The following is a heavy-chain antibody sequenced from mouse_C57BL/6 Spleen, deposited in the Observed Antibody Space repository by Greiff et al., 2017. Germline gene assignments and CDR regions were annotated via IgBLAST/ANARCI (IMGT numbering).Heavy chain of an antibody. Sequence: QVQLQQPGAELVMPGASVKLSCKASGYTFTSYWMHWVKQSPGQGLEWIGEIGPSDSYTNYNQKFKGKSTLTVDKSSSTAYMQRSSLTSEDSAVYYCARGGGSSYAMDYRGQGTSVTVSS. D-gene: IGHD1-1*01. V-gene: IGHV1-69*01. CDR2: IGPSDSYT. J-gene: IGHJ4*01. CDR3: ARGGGSSYAMDY. CDR1: GYTFTSYW.